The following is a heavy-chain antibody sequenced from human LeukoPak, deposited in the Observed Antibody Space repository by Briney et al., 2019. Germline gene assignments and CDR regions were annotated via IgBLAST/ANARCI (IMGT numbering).Heavy chain of an antibody. J-gene: IGHJ4*02. Sequence: GGSLRLSCAASGFTFSNAWMNWVRQAPGEGLEWVARVKSKAVGETTSYASPVKGRFSISRDDSRDMVYLQMNSLETEDTAVYYCATCNGDCYFNFWGQGTLVTVSS. CDR1: GFTFSNAW. CDR3: ATCNGDCYFNF. V-gene: IGHV3-15*01. D-gene: IGHD2-21*02. CDR2: VKSKAVGETT.